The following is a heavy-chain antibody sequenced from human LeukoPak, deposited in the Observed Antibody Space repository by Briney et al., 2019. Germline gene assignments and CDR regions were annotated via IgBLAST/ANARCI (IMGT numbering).Heavy chain of an antibody. CDR3: ARDGRYFVRGGMDV. CDR1: GGSISSGGYY. Sequence: SRTLSLTCTVSGGSISSGGYYWSWIRQHPGKGLAWIGYIYYSGSTYYNPSLKSRVTISVDTSKNQFSLKLSSVTAADTAVYYCARDGRYFVRGGMDVWGQGTTVTVSS. J-gene: IGHJ6*02. V-gene: IGHV4-31*03. D-gene: IGHD3-9*01. CDR2: IYYSGST.